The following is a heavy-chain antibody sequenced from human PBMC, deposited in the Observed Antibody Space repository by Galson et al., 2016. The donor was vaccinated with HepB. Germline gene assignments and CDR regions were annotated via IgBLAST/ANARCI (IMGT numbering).Heavy chain of an antibody. J-gene: IGHJ5*02. D-gene: IGHD2-15*01. CDR1: GGSFKANY. V-gene: IGHV4-34*01. CDR3: AGVVVAATNWFDP. CDR2: INHSGFT. Sequence: SETLSLTCGVSGGSFKANYWSWIRQSPGKGLEWIGEINHSGFTKYSPSLKSRVTISVDTSKNQFSLELTSMTAADTAVYYCAGVVVAATNWFDPWGQGTLVTVSS.